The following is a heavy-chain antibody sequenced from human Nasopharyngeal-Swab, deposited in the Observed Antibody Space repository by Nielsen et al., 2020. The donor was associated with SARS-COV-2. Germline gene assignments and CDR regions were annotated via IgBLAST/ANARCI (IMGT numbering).Heavy chain of an antibody. Sequence: WVRQAPGQGLEWMGWINTNTGNPTYAQGFTGRFVFSLDTSVSTAYLQISSLKAEDTAVYYCARDHHTTIFGVVIIQGYYGMDVWGQGTTVTVSS. J-gene: IGHJ6*02. D-gene: IGHD3-3*01. CDR2: INTNTGNP. CDR3: ARDHHTTIFGVVIIQGYYGMDV. V-gene: IGHV7-4-1*02.